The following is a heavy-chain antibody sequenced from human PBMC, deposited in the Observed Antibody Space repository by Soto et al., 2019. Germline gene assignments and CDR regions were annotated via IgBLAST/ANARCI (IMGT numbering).Heavy chain of an antibody. J-gene: IGHJ6*02. CDR2: ISSSSSTI. Sequence: PGGSLRLSCAASGFTFSSYSMNWVRQAPGKGLEWVSYISSSSSTIYYADSVKGRFTISRDNAKNSLYLQMNSLRDEDTAVYYCASVLEWSRTDYYYYGMGVWGQGTTVTVSS. CDR1: GFTFSSYS. V-gene: IGHV3-48*02. D-gene: IGHD3-3*01. CDR3: ASVLEWSRTDYYYYGMGV.